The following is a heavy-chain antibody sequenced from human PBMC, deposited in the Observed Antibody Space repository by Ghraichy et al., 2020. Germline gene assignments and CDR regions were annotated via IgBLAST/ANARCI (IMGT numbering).Heavy chain of an antibody. D-gene: IGHD6-13*01. CDR2: ISGSGGST. J-gene: IGHJ6*02. CDR1: GFTFSSYA. Sequence: GESLNISCAASGFTFSSYAMSWVRQAPGKGLEWVSAISGSGGSTYYADSVKGRFTISRDNSKNTLYLQMNSLRAEDTAVYYCAKDGQDSSSWARYYYYGMDVWGQGTTVTVSS. CDR3: AKDGQDSSSWARYYYYGMDV. V-gene: IGHV3-23*01.